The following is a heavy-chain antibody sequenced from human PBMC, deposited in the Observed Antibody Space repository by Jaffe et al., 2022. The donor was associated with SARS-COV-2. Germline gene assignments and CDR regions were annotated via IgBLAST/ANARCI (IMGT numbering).Heavy chain of an antibody. Sequence: QVQLQQWGAGLLKPSETLSLTCAVYGGSFSGYYWSWIRQPPGKGLEWIGEINHSGSTNYNPSLKSRVTISVDTSKNQFSLKLSSVTAADTAVYYCARGRSVATYRWYYFDYWGQGTLVTVSS. CDR1: GGSFSGYY. CDR3: ARGRSVATYRWYYFDY. V-gene: IGHV4-34*01. J-gene: IGHJ4*02. CDR2: INHSGST. D-gene: IGHD5-12*01.